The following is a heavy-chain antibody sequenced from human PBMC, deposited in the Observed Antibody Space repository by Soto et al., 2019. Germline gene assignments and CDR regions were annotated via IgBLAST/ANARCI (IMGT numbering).Heavy chain of an antibody. CDR2: IYYSGST. Sequence: QVQLQESGPGLVKPSQTLSLTCTVSGGSISSGGYYWSWIRQHPGKGLEWIGYIYYSGSTYYNPSLRSRVTISVDTSKNQFSLKLSSGTAADTAVYYCARDYGGYSYGFALGYWGQGTLVTVSS. CDR1: GGSISSGGYY. D-gene: IGHD5-18*01. J-gene: IGHJ4*02. V-gene: IGHV4-31*03. CDR3: ARDYGGYSYGFALGY.